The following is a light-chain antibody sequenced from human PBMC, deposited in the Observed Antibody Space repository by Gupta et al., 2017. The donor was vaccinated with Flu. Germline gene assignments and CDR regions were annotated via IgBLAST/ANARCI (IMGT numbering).Light chain of an antibody. CDR2: DAS. CDR3: QQYADWPT. Sequence: SPATLSVSPGERATLACRASQSVSSSLAWYQKRPGQAPRLRSSDASTRATGIPARFSGSGSGTEFTLTISSLQSDDYALYFCQQYADWPTFGGGTTVDIK. J-gene: IGKJ4*01. V-gene: IGKV3-15*01. CDR1: QSVSSS.